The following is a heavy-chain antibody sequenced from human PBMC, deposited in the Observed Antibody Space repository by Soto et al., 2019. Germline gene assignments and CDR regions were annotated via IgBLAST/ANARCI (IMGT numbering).Heavy chain of an antibody. CDR3: AAAVAAAGNYYYYYYMDV. J-gene: IGHJ6*03. Sequence: QVQLVQSGAEVKKPGASVKVSCKVSGYTLTELSMHWVRQAPGKGLEWMGGFDPEDGETIYAQKFQGRVTMTEDTSTDKAYMELSSLRSEDTAVYYCAAAVAAAGNYYYYYYMDVWGKGTTVTVSS. CDR2: FDPEDGET. CDR1: GYTLTELS. D-gene: IGHD6-13*01. V-gene: IGHV1-24*01.